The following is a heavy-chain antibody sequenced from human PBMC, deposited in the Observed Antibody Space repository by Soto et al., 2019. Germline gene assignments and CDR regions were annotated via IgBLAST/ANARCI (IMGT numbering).Heavy chain of an antibody. J-gene: IGHJ4*02. Sequence: ASEILSLTCTVSGGSISSGGYYWSWIRQHPGKGLEWIGYIYYSGSTYYNPSLKSRVTISVDTSKNQFSLKLSSVTAADTAVYYCARSYGDYYDYWGQGTLVTVSS. CDR3: ARSYGDYYDY. CDR1: GGSISSGGYY. V-gene: IGHV4-31*03. D-gene: IGHD4-17*01. CDR2: IYYSGST.